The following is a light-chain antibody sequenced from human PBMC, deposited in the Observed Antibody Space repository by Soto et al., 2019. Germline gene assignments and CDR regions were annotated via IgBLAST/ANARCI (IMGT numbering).Light chain of an antibody. CDR3: PSYAGIESYV. CDR2: DFT. CDR1: SSDVGGYNY. V-gene: IGLV2-8*01. Sequence: QSALTQPPSASGSPGQSVAISCTGTSSDVGGYNYVSWYQQHPGKAPKLMIYDFTTRPSGVPDRFSGSKSGNTASLTVSGLQAEDDVEYYCPSYAGIESYVFGSGTKLTVL. J-gene: IGLJ1*01.